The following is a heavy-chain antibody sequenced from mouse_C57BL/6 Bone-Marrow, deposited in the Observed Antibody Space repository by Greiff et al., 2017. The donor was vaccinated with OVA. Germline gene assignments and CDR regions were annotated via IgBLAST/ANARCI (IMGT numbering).Heavy chain of an antibody. J-gene: IGHJ1*03. CDR2: IYPGSGST. CDR3: ARSNYGSSYWYFDV. D-gene: IGHD1-1*01. Sequence: QVQLQQPGAELVKPGASVKMSCKASGYTFTSYWITWVKQRPGQGLEWIGDIYPGSGSTNYNEKFKSKATLTGDTSSSTAYMQLSSLTSEDSAVYYCARSNYGSSYWYFDVWGTGTTVTVSS. V-gene: IGHV1-55*01. CDR1: GYTFTSYW.